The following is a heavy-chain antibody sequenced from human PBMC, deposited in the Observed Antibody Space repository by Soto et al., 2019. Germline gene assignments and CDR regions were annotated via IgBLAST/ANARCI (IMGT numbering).Heavy chain of an antibody. CDR3: ARARQYYDSSGYYGLGFDY. CDR2: ISYDGSNK. CDR1: GFTFSSYA. V-gene: IGHV3-30-3*01. Sequence: GGSLRLSCAASGFTFSSYAMHWVRQAPGKGLEWVAVISYDGSNKYYADSVKGRFTISRDNSKNTLYLQMNSLRAEDTAVYYCARARQYYDSSGYYGLGFDYWGQGTLVTVSS. J-gene: IGHJ4*02. D-gene: IGHD3-22*01.